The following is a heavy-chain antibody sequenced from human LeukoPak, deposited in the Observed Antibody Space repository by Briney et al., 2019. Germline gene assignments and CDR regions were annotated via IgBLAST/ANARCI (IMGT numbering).Heavy chain of an antibody. J-gene: IGHJ4*02. CDR2: IKQDGSEK. V-gene: IGHV3-7*03. Sequence: QSGGSLRLSCAASGFTFSSYWMSWVRQAPGKGLEWVANIKQDGSEKYYVDSVKGRFTISRDNAKNSLYLQMNSLRAEDTAVYYCARGRVGSSWYKGPGYFDYWGQGTLVTVSS. CDR3: ARGRVGSSWYKGPGYFDY. CDR1: GFTFSSYW. D-gene: IGHD6-13*01.